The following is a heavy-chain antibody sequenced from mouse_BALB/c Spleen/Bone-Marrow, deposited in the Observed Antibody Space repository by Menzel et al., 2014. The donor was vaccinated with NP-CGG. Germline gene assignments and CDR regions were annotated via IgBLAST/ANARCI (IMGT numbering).Heavy chain of an antibody. D-gene: IGHD4-1*02. V-gene: IGHV6-6*02. Sequence: EVKLVESGGGLVQPGGSMKLSCVASGFTFSNYWTNWVRQSPEKGLEWVAEIRLKSNNYATHYAESVKGRFTISRDDSKSSVYLQMNNLRAEDTGIYYCTRNWDVYYFDYWGQGTTLTVYS. CDR3: TRNWDVYYFDY. J-gene: IGHJ2*01. CDR2: IRLKSNNYAT. CDR1: GFTFSNYW.